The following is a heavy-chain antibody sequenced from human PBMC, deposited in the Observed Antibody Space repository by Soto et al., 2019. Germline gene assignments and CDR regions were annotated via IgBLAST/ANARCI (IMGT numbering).Heavy chain of an antibody. V-gene: IGHV4-34*01. Sequence: SETLSLTCAVYGGSFSGYYWSWIRQPPGKGLEWIGEINHSGSTNYNPSLKSRVTISVDTSKNQFSLKLSSVTAADTAVYYCARGRGVTTFLDYWGQGTLVTVSS. J-gene: IGHJ4*02. D-gene: IGHD4-4*01. CDR2: INHSGST. CDR1: GGSFSGYY. CDR3: ARGRGVTTFLDY.